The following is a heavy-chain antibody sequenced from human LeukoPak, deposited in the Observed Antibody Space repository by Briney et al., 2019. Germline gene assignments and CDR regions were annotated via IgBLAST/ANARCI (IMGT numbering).Heavy chain of an antibody. CDR1: GFTFSSYA. J-gene: IGHJ6*02. V-gene: IGHV3-23*01. Sequence: GGSLRLSCAASGFTFSSYAMSWVRQAPGKGLEWVSAISGSGGSTYYADSVKGRFTISRDNSKNTLYLQMNSLRAEDTAVYYCAKEGYGDYVTFFYYYYGMDVWGQGTTVTVSS. CDR2: ISGSGGST. CDR3: AKEGYGDYVTFFYYYYGMDV. D-gene: IGHD4-17*01.